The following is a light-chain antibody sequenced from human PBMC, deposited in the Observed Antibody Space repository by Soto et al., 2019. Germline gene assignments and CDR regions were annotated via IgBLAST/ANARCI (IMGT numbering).Light chain of an antibody. CDR1: SSDVGRYNY. Sequence: QSALTQPPSASGSPGQSGTISCTGTSSDVGRYNYVSWYQQHPGKAPKLMIYEVSKRPSGVPDRFSGSKSGNAASLTVSGLQAEDEADYYCSSYAGSNLYVFGTGTKVTVL. J-gene: IGLJ1*01. CDR2: EVS. CDR3: SSYAGSNLYV. V-gene: IGLV2-8*01.